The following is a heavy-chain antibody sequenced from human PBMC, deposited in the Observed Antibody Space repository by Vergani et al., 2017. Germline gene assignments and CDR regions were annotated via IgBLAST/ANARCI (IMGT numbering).Heavy chain of an antibody. CDR1: GYTFSDHY. J-gene: IGHJ6*02. CDR3: ATPQTVTTGGMEV. CDR2: VDPEDGET. Sequence: EVQLVQSGAAVKKPGATMKISCKVSGYTFSDHYMHWVKQAPGKGLEWMGLVDPEDGETIYAEKFKGRVTIAADTSTETAHLGLSSLGSEDTAVYYCATPQTVTTGGMEVWVQGTTVIVSS. V-gene: IGHV1-69-2*01. D-gene: IGHD4-17*01.